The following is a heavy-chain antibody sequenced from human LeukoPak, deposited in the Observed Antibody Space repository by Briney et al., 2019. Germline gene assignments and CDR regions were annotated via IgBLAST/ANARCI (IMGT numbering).Heavy chain of an antibody. CDR3: ARDYIRDGYPWGFDY. J-gene: IGHJ4*02. V-gene: IGHV3-11*04. Sequence: SGGSLRLSCAASGFTFSDYYMSWIRQAPGKGLEWVSYISSSGSTIYYADSVKGRFTISRDNAKNSLYLQMNSLRAEDTAVYYCARDYIRDGYPWGFDYWGQGTLVTVSS. CDR1: GFTFSDYY. D-gene: IGHD5-24*01. CDR2: ISSSGSTI.